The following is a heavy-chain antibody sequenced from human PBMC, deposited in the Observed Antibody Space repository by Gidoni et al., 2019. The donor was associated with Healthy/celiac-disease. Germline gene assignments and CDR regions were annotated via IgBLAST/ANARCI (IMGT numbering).Heavy chain of an antibody. J-gene: IGHJ4*02. Sequence: QVQLQQWGAGLLKPSETLSLTCAVYGGSFSGYYWSWIRQPPGKGLEWIGEINHSGSTNYNPSLKSRVTISVDTSKNQFSLKLSSVTAADTAVYYCAGTTMVRGVPFDYWGQGTLVTVSS. V-gene: IGHV4-34*01. D-gene: IGHD3-10*01. CDR3: AGTTMVRGVPFDY. CDR2: INHSGST. CDR1: GGSFSGYY.